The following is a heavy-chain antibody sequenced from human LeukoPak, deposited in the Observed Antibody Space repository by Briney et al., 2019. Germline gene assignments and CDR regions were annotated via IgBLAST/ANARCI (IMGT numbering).Heavy chain of an antibody. J-gene: IGHJ6*03. V-gene: IGHV4-34*01. CDR1: GGSFSNYY. Sequence: SETLSLTCAVYGGSFSNYYWSWLRQTPGKGMEWIGEINDSGRTNYNPSLMSRVTVSVDTSKNQFSLRLTSVAATDTAVYYCARRWNYGRNYYIDVWGKGAAVSVSS. CDR3: ARRWNYGRNYYIDV. D-gene: IGHD1-7*01. CDR2: INDSGRT.